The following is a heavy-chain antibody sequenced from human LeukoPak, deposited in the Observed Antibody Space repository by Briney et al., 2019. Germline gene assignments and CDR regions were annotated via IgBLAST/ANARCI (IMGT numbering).Heavy chain of an antibody. D-gene: IGHD5-18*01. CDR1: GGSISSYY. J-gene: IGHJ4*02. Sequence: PSETLSLTCTVSGGSISSYYWSWLRQPPGKGLEWIGYIYYSGSTNYNPSLKSRVTISVDTSKNQFSLKLSSATAADTAVYYCARNVDTANFDYWGQGTLVTVSS. CDR2: IYYSGST. V-gene: IGHV4-59*01. CDR3: ARNVDTANFDY.